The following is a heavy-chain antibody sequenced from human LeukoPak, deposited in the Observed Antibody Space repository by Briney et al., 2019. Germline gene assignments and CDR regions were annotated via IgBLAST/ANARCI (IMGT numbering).Heavy chain of an antibody. V-gene: IGHV4-4*02. J-gene: IGHJ4*02. Sequence: SETLSLTCAVSGGSISNSNWWSWVRQPPGKGLEWIGEIFHSGSTNYNPSLKSRVSISVDKSKNQFSLKLSSVTAADTAVYYCARHRASSSWSPPGYWGQGTLVTVSS. CDR2: IFHSGST. D-gene: IGHD6-13*01. CDR3: ARHRASSSWSPPGY. CDR1: GGSISNSNW.